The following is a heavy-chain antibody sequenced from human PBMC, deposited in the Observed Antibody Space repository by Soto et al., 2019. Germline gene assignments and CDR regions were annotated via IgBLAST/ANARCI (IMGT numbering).Heavy chain of an antibody. CDR2: IYYCGYT. D-gene: IGHD3-16*01. Sequence: SQTRPLTSTASASSISSSSYYSRWIRQHPEKRLEWIGSIYYCGYTYYNPFLKSRGTISVDTSKNQFSLKLSSVTAADTAVYYCARHNGPLYVGYYYDMNVWGQGTTVT. V-gene: IGHV4-39*01. CDR3: ARHNGPLYVGYYYDMNV. CDR1: ASSISSSSYY. J-gene: IGHJ6*02.